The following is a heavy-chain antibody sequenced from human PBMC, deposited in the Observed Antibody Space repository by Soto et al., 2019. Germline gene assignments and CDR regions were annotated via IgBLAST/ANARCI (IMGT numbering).Heavy chain of an antibody. J-gene: IGHJ4*02. D-gene: IGHD5-18*01. CDR2: IIPIFGTA. Sequence: QEKLVQSGAEVKKPVSSVKVSCKASGGTFSSYAISWVRQAPGQGLEWMGGIIPIFGTANYAQKFQGRVTITADESTSTAYMELSSLRSEDTAVYYCARSGQLWLLRRPLGADYYFDYWGQGTLVTVSS. CDR1: GGTFSSYA. CDR3: ARSGQLWLLRRPLGADYYFDY. V-gene: IGHV1-69*01.